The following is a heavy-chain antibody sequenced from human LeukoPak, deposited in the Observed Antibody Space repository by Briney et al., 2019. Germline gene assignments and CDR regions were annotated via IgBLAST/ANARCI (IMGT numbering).Heavy chain of an antibody. Sequence: GGPLNLSCATSGFPFGDNTLDWFGRAPGKGLKGFGRAGNKARNYNTEYVASVEGRFTISRDASKNSLYLQMDSLKIEDTGVYFCARDGQQGDQSAFDIWGQGTTVTVSS. CDR2: AGNKARNYNT. D-gene: IGHD2-21*01. CDR3: ARDGQQGDQSAFDI. J-gene: IGHJ3*02. CDR1: GFPFGDNT. V-gene: IGHV3-72*01.